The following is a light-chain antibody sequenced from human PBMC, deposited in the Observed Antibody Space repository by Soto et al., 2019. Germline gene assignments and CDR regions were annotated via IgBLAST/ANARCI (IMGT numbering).Light chain of an antibody. CDR3: CPYAGIYNLYVV. J-gene: IGLJ2*01. V-gene: IGLV2-11*01. CDR1: SSDVGGYNY. Sequence: QSALTQPRSVSGSPGQSVTISCTGTSSDVGGYNYVSWYQQHPGKAPKLMIYDVSKRPSGVPDRFSGSKSGNTASLTISGLQAEDESDYYCCPYAGIYNLYVVFGGGTKVTVL. CDR2: DVS.